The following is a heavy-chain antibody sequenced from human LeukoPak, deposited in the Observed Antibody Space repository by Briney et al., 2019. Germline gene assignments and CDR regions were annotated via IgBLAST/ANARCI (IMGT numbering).Heavy chain of an antibody. J-gene: IGHJ4*02. V-gene: IGHV4-59*08. D-gene: IGHD6-19*01. CDR1: GGTISSYY. CDR3: ARWYSSGWAFDY. CDR2: IHYSGST. Sequence: SETLSLTCTVSGGTISSYYWNWIRQPPGKGLEWIGYIHYSGSTKYNPSLKSRVAISVDTSKNQFSLKLSSVTAADTAVYYCARWYSSGWAFDYWGQGTLVTVSS.